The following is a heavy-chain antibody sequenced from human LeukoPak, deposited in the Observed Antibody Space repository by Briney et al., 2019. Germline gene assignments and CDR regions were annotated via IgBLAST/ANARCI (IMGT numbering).Heavy chain of an antibody. CDR2: IRNDGSNK. J-gene: IGHJ6*02. CDR3: AREYEAYYDFWSGYGYYGMDV. V-gene: IGHV3-30*02. D-gene: IGHD3-3*01. Sequence: GGSLRLSCAASGLTFSNHGMHWVRQAPGKGLEWVALIRNDGSNKYYADSVEGRFTISRDNSKDTLYLQKNSLRAEDTAVYYCAREYEAYYDFWSGYGYYGMDVWGQGTTVTVSS. CDR1: GLTFSNHG.